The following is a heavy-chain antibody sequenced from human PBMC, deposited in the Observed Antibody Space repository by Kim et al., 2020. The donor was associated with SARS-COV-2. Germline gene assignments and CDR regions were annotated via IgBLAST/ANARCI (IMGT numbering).Heavy chain of an antibody. J-gene: IGHJ6*03. CDR3: ARERGGWGFWSGYYSRRENYYYMDV. D-gene: IGHD3-3*01. Sequence: SETLSLTCAVYGGSFSGYYWSWIRQPPGKGLEWIGEINHSGSTNYNPSLKSRVTISVDTSKNQFSLKLSSVTAADTAVYYCARERGGWGFWSGYYSRRENYYYMDVWGKGTTVTVSS. V-gene: IGHV4-34*01. CDR1: GGSFSGYY. CDR2: INHSGST.